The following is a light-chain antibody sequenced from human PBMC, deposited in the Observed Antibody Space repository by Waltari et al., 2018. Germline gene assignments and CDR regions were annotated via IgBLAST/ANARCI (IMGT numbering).Light chain of an antibody. CDR2: DAS. V-gene: IGKV3-11*01. J-gene: IGKJ1*01. CDR1: QSVSSF. Sequence: DIVLTQSPATVSLSPGERATLSCRICQSVSSFVAWYHQKPGQPPRLLIADASNRASGISDRITASGSGLDFTLTISSLEPEDVGVYYCQQRDNWPWTFGQGTKVEIK. CDR3: QQRDNWPWT.